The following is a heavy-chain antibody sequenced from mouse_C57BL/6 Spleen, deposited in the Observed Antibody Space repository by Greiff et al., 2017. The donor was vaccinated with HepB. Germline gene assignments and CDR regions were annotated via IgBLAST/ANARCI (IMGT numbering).Heavy chain of an antibody. Sequence: VQLQQSGAELARPGASVKLSCKASGYTFTSYGISWVKQRTGQGLEWIGEIYPRSGNTYYNEKFKGKATLTADKSSSTAYMELRSLTSEDSAVYFRAGLHYAMDYWGQGTSVTVSS. V-gene: IGHV1-81*01. J-gene: IGHJ4*01. D-gene: IGHD3-1*01. CDR1: GYTFTSYG. CDR2: IYPRSGNT. CDR3: AGLHYAMDY.